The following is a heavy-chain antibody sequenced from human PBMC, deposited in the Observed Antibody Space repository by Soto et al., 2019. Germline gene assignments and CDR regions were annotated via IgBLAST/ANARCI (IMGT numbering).Heavy chain of an antibody. J-gene: IGHJ5*02. CDR2: VHYSGNS. CDR3: ARRRTGRYNWFDP. D-gene: IGHD3-10*01. CDR1: GVSPSSFY. Sequence: SETLSLTCTVSGVSPSSFYWSRIRQSPGKGLEYIGYVHYSGNSNYTPSLKNRVTTSVDTSKNQFSLHLSSATAADTAIYYCARRRTGRYNWFDPWGQGTLVTVSS. V-gene: IGHV4-59*01.